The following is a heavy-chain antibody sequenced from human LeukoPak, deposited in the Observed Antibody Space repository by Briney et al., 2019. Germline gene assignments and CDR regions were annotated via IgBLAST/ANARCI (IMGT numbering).Heavy chain of an antibody. CDR1: GFSFGSYA. D-gene: IGHD3-9*01. CDR2: ISDSGTGT. V-gene: IGHV3-23*01. J-gene: IGHJ4*02. Sequence: GGSLRLSCAASGFSFGSYAMSWVRQAPGKGLEWVSGISDSGTGTHYADSVKGRFTISRDNSKNTLFLQMKSLRAEDTAVYYCVKADYDILIGYYPTFDQWGQGTLVTVSS. CDR3: VKADYDILIGYYPTFDQ.